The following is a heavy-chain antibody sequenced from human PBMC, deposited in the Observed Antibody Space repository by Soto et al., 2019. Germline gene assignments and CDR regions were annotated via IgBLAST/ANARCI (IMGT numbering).Heavy chain of an antibody. Sequence: GSLRLSCAASGFTFKSAWMNWVRQAPGKGLEWVGRIYSRADGGPTDYAAPVKGRFTISRDDSEDTLFLQMSNLKTEDTAVYVFAKEQAFRQSCLCPWGQGTLVTVSS. CDR2: IYSRADGGPT. CDR3: AKEQAFRQSCLCP. J-gene: IGHJ5*02. D-gene: IGHD3-10*01. V-gene: IGHV3-15*07. CDR1: GFTFKSAW.